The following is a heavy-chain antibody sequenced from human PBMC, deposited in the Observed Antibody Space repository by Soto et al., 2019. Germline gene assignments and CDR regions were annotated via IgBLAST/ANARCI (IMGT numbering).Heavy chain of an antibody. V-gene: IGHV5-51*01. J-gene: IGHJ4*02. Sequence: GESLKISCKASEYTFSNYWIAWVRQMPGKGLECMGIIYPGDSDTKYSPSFRGQVTISADKSVSTAYLQWSSLRASDTAMYYCVPLNRSNSFYGFDSWAQVTPVTLSA. CDR1: EYTFSNYW. CDR3: VPLNRSNSFYGFDS. D-gene: IGHD3-10*01. CDR2: IYPGDSDT.